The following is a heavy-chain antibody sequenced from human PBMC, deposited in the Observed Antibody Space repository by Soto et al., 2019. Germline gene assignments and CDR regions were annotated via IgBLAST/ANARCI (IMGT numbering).Heavy chain of an antibody. V-gene: IGHV3-21*01. CDR1: GFTFSSYN. D-gene: IGHD2-21*02. Sequence: GSLRLSCEASGFTFSSYNMNWVRQAPGKGLEWVSSISSSSSYIYYADSVKGRFTISRDNAKNSLYLQMNSLRAEDTAVYYWARQYCGGDCLMPWPSCGQGT. J-gene: IGHJ5*02. CDR3: ARQYCGGDCLMPWPS. CDR2: ISSSSSYI.